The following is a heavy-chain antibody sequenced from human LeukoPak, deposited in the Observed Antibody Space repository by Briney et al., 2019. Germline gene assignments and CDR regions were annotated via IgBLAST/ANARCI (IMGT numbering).Heavy chain of an antibody. CDR1: GYSIRSYY. V-gene: IGHV4-59*01. Sequence: PSETLSLTCAVSGYSIRSYYWSWIRQPPGKGLEWIGYIYYSGSTIYNPSLESRVTISVDTSKNQFSLKLSSVTAADTAVYYCARFYNSASQAFDYWGRGTLVTVSS. CDR2: IYYSGST. CDR3: ARFYNSASQAFDY. J-gene: IGHJ4*02. D-gene: IGHD6-19*01.